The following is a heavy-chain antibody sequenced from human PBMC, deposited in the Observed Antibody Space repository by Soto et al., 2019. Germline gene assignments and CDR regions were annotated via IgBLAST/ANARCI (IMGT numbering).Heavy chain of an antibody. CDR1: GFSLSTSGMC. J-gene: IGHJ4*02. CDR2: IDWDDDK. V-gene: IGHV2-70*01. D-gene: IGHD5-12*01. Sequence: GSGPTLVNPTQTLTLTCSFSGFSLSTSGMCVSWIRQPPGKALEWLALIDWDDDKYYSTSLKTRLTISKDTSKNQVVLTMTNMDPVDTATYYCARIHPWLRSHYFDYWGQGTLVTSPQ. CDR3: ARIHPWLRSHYFDY.